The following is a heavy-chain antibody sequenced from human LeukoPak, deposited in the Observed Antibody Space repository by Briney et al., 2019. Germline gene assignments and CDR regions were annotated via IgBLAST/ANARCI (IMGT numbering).Heavy chain of an antibody. CDR3: AREPMTDHRSFDY. CDR2: INLSGST. D-gene: IGHD3-22*01. J-gene: IGHJ4*02. CDR1: GGSFSGYY. V-gene: IGHV4-34*01. Sequence: SETLSLTCAVYGGSFSGYYWSWIRQPPGKGLEWIGEINLSGSTNYNPSLKSRVTISVDTSKNQFSLKLSSVTAADTAVYYCAREPMTDHRSFDYWGQGTLVTVSS.